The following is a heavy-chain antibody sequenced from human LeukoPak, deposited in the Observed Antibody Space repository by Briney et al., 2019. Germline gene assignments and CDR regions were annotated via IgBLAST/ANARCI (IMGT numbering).Heavy chain of an antibody. Sequence: SETLSLTCTVYGGSVSSSSCYWSWIRLPPGKGLEWIGYIYDSGSTNYNPSLKSRVTISLDTSKNQFSLKLTSVTAADTAVYYCTRSTVGNFDYWGQGTLVTVSS. CDR2: IYDSGST. D-gene: IGHD6-13*01. CDR1: GGSVSSSSCY. CDR3: TRSTVGNFDY. J-gene: IGHJ4*02. V-gene: IGHV4-61*01.